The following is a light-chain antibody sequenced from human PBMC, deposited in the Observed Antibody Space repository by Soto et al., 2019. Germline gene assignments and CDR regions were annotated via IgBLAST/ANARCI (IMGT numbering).Light chain of an antibody. Sequence: QSVLTQPPSASGTPGKTVTISCSGSSSNVGSSFLYWYQQLPGTAPKLLIYTNNQRPSGVPDRFSASKSGASASLAISGLRPEDEADYYCATWDDSLSGPVFGGGTKLTVL. V-gene: IGLV1-47*01. CDR2: TNN. CDR3: ATWDDSLSGPV. CDR1: SSNVGSSF. J-gene: IGLJ2*01.